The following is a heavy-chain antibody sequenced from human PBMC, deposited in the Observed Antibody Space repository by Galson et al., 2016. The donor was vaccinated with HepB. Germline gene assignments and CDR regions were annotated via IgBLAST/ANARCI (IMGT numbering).Heavy chain of an antibody. CDR2: IYSGGHI. Sequence: SLRLSCAATGFTVSVNYMAWVRQAPGKGLEWVSVIYSGGHIDYADSVKGRFSISRDNSKNALYPQMDSLRADDTAVYYCASNLVATAIDAFDIWGQGTMVTVSS. CDR3: ASNLVATAIDAFDI. J-gene: IGHJ3*02. D-gene: IGHD2-21*02. V-gene: IGHV3-53*01. CDR1: GFTVSVNY.